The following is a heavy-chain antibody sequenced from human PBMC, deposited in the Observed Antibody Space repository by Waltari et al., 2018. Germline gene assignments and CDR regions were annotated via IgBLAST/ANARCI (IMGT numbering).Heavy chain of an antibody. CDR1: GGSISSSSYY. CDR2: IYYSGST. CDR3: ASSEKLYCTGGVCPSPMDV. D-gene: IGHD2-8*02. Sequence: QLQLQESGPGLVKPSETLSLTCTVSGGSISSSSYYWGWIRQPPGKGLEWIGSIYYSGSTYYNPSLKSRVTISVDTSKNQFSLKLSSVTAADTAVYYCASSEKLYCTGGVCPSPMDVWGQGTTVTVSS. J-gene: IGHJ6*02. V-gene: IGHV4-39*07.